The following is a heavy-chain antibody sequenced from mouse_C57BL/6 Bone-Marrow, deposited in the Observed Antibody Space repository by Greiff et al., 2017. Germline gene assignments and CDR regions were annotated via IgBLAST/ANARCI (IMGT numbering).Heavy chain of an antibody. V-gene: IGHV5-4*01. Sequence: EVKLVESGGGLVKPGGSLKLSCAASGFTFSSYAMSWVCQTPEKRLEWVATISDGGSYTYYPDNVKGRFTISRDNAKNNLYLQMSHLKSEDTAMYYCAREDYGSSQFAYWGQGTLVTVSA. D-gene: IGHD1-1*01. J-gene: IGHJ3*01. CDR1: GFTFSSYA. CDR2: ISDGGSYT. CDR3: AREDYGSSQFAY.